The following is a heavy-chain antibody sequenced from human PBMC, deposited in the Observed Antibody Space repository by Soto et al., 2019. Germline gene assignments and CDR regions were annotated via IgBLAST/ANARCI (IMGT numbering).Heavy chain of an antibody. J-gene: IGHJ6*02. CDR2: ISYDGSNK. D-gene: IGHD6-25*01. CDR3: AREADYYYGMDV. CDR1: GFTFSSYA. V-gene: IGHV3-30-3*01. Sequence: QVQLVESGGGVVQPGRSLRLSCAASGFTFSSYAMHWVRQAPGKGLEWVAVISYDGSNKYYADSVKGRFTIPRDNSKNTLYLQMNSLRAEDTAVYYCAREADYYYGMDVWGQGTTVTVSS.